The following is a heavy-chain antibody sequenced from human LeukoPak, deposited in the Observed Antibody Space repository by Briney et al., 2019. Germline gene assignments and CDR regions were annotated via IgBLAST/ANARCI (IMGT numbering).Heavy chain of an antibody. D-gene: IGHD3-9*01. J-gene: IGHJ4*02. V-gene: IGHV4-34*01. CDR1: GGSFSGYY. CDR2: INHSGST. CDR3: ASAGYDILTGHWPLDY. Sequence: SATLSLTWAVDGGSFSGYYWSWIRQRPGKGLEWNGEINHSGSTNYNPSLKSRVTISVETSKNQFSLKLSSVTAANTAVYYCASAGYDILTGHWPLDYWGQGTLVTVSS.